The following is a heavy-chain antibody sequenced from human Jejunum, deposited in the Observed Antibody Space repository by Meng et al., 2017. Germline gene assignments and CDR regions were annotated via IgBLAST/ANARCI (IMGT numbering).Heavy chain of an antibody. D-gene: IGHD3-9*01. J-gene: IGHJ4*02. V-gene: IGHV4-34*01. CDR3: ARRLPYFDTGFYDF. Sequence: QVQIQQWGAGLLRPSETLSLTCAVYGASFSGYKRNWIRQPPGKGLEWIGEINHSGSTTYNPSLKSRVTMSVDTSKNQFSLKVDSVSAADTAVYYCARRLPYFDTGFYDFWGQGTLVTVSS. CDR2: INHSGST. CDR1: GASFSGYK.